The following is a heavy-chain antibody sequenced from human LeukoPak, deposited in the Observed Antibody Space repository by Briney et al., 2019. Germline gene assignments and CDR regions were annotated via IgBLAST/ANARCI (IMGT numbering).Heavy chain of an antibody. J-gene: IGHJ4*02. Sequence: GGSLRLSCAASGFTFSSYEMNWVRQAPGKGLEWVSYISSSGSTIYYVDSVKGRFTISRDNAKNSLYLQMNSLRAEDTAVYYCARGDIVGAKPFDYWGQGTLVTVSS. CDR2: ISSSGSTI. CDR1: GFTFSSYE. CDR3: ARGDIVGAKPFDY. D-gene: IGHD1-26*01. V-gene: IGHV3-48*03.